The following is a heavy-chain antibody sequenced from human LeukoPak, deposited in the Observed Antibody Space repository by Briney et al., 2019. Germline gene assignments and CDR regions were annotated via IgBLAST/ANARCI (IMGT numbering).Heavy chain of an antibody. CDR2: IYYTGST. J-gene: IGHJ4*02. CDR3: TRHTGYISGQYSNYEDS. V-gene: IGHV4-39*01. CDR1: GGSITNTKYY. D-gene: IGHD4-11*01. Sequence: SETLSLTCALSGGSITNTKYYWGWIRQPPGKGLEWIGSIYYTGSTYYNPSLKSRVTISVDTSKNQFSLKLRSVTAADTALYYCTRHTGYISGQYSNYEDSWGQGTLVTVSS.